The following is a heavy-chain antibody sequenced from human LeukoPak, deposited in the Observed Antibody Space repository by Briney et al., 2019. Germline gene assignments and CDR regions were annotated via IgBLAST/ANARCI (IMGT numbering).Heavy chain of an antibody. J-gene: IGHJ3*02. CDR3: TSLYAGAFDI. V-gene: IGHV3-74*01. Sequence: PGGSLRLSCAASGFAFSTYWMYWVRQAPGKGLVWVARIKYDGSSTSYEDSVKGRFTVSRDNAKNMLYLQMNSLRAEDAAMYYCTSLYAGAFDIWGQGTMVTVSS. D-gene: IGHD2-8*01. CDR1: GFAFSTYW. CDR2: IKYDGSST.